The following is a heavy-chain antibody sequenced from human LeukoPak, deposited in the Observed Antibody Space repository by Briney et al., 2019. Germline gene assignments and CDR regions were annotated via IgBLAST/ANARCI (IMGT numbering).Heavy chain of an antibody. J-gene: IGHJ3*02. CDR1: GGSIGSYY. Sequence: NTSETLSLTCTVSGGSIGSYYWSWIRQPPGKGLEWIGYIYYSGSTNYNPSLKSRVTISVDTSKNQFSLKLSSVTAADTAVYYCARADSSGYYDAFDIWGQGTMVTVSS. D-gene: IGHD3-22*01. CDR3: ARADSSGYYDAFDI. V-gene: IGHV4-59*01. CDR2: IYYSGST.